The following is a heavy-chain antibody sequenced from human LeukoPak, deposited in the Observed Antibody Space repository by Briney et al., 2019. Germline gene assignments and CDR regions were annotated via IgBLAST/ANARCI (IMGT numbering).Heavy chain of an antibody. J-gene: IGHJ3*02. CDR2: INPNSGGT. CDR1: GYTFTGYY. D-gene: IGHD3-22*01. Sequence: ASVKVSCKASGYTFTGYYMYWVRQAPGQGLEWMGWINPNSGGTNYAQKFQGRVTMTRDTSISTAYMELSRLRSDDTAVYYCARSGPDTLYDSRWFDAFDIWGQGTMVTVSS. CDR3: ARSGPDTLYDSRWFDAFDI. V-gene: IGHV1-2*02.